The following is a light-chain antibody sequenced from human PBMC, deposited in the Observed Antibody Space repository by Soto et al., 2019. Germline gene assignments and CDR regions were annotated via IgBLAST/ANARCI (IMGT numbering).Light chain of an antibody. Sequence: DIQMTQTPSTLSASVGDRVTITCRASQTIATWLAWYQQKPGKAPKLLIYKASNLQSGVPSGFSGSGSGTEFTLSISSLQPDDLATYYCQQYSSFTTFGQGAKVDI. V-gene: IGKV1-5*03. CDR1: QTIATW. J-gene: IGKJ1*01. CDR2: KAS. CDR3: QQYSSFTT.